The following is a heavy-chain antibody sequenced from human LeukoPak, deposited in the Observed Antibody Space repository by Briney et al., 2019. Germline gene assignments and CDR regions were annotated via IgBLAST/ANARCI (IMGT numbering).Heavy chain of an antibody. CDR2: MNPNSGRT. Sequence: GASVKVSCKASGYTLTSYDNNWVRQATGQGLEWMGWMNPNSGRTGYAQNFQGRITITRNTSISTAYMELSSLRSEDTAVYYCTRETSSRYFDYWGQGTLVTVSS. CDR1: GYTLTSYD. J-gene: IGHJ4*02. V-gene: IGHV1-8*01. CDR3: TRETSSRYFDY.